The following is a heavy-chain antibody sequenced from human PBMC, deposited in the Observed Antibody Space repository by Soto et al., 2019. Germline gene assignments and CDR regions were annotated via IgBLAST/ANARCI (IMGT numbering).Heavy chain of an antibody. D-gene: IGHD6-13*01. Sequence: SVKVSCKASGFTFTSSAMQWVRQARGQRLEWIGWIVVGSGNTNYAQKFQERVTITRDMSTSTAYMELSSLRSEDTAVYYCAAELFISSQPSDAFVIWCQGPMVTVSS. V-gene: IGHV1-58*02. CDR2: IVVGSGNT. J-gene: IGHJ3*02. CDR3: AAELFISSQPSDAFVI. CDR1: GFTFTSSA.